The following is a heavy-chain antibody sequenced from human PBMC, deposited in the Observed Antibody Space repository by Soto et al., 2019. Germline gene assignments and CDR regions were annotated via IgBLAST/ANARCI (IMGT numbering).Heavy chain of an antibody. J-gene: IGHJ6*02. V-gene: IGHV3-21*01. Sequence: XVSLRLSCAASGFTFSSYSMNWVRQAPGKGLEWVSSISSSSSYIYYADSVKGRFTISRDNAKNSLYLQMNSLRAEDTAVYYCARDWSYGDFKPYYYYGMDVWGQGTTVTVSS. CDR2: ISSSSSYI. CDR1: GFTFSSYS. CDR3: ARDWSYGDFKPYYYYGMDV. D-gene: IGHD4-17*01.